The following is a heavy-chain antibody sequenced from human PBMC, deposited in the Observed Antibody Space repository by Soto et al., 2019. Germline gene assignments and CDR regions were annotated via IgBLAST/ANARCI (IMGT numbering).Heavy chain of an antibody. V-gene: IGHV3-7*04. Sequence: EVQLVESGGGVVQPGGSLRLSCAASGFTFSTYWMSWVRHAPGKGPEFVANIKEDGGVKNYVDSVRGRFTISRDNAKNSVYLQMNSLRSEDTAVYYCARDHGSSAFDIWGQGAVVTVSS. CDR1: GFTFSTYW. CDR3: ARDHGSSAFDI. D-gene: IGHD2-2*01. J-gene: IGHJ3*02. CDR2: IKEDGGVK.